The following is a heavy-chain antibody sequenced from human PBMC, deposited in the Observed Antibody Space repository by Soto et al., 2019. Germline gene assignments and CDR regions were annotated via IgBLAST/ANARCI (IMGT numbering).Heavy chain of an antibody. CDR2: TYYRSKWYN. Sequence: SQTLSLTCAISGDSVSSNSAAWNWIRQSPSRGLEWLGWTYYRSKWYNDYAVSVKSRITINPDTSKNQFSLQLNSVTPEDTAVYYCARTYYDFWSGYYKSVYYFDYWGQGTLVTVSS. CDR1: GDSVSSNSAA. V-gene: IGHV6-1*01. J-gene: IGHJ4*02. D-gene: IGHD3-3*01. CDR3: ARTYYDFWSGYYKSVYYFDY.